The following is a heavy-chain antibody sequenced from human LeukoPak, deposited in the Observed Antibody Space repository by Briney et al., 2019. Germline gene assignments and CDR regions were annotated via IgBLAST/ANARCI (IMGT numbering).Heavy chain of an antibody. J-gene: IGHJ4*02. CDR1: GFIFSSYG. D-gene: IGHD6-13*01. CDR2: IRYDGSKK. Sequence: GGSLRLSCAASGFIFSSYGMHWVRQAPGKGLEWVAFIRYDGSKKYYADSVKGRFTISRDNSKNTLYLQMNSLRAEDTAVYYCARDMGSSWSGGNYFDYWGQGTLVTVSS. V-gene: IGHV3-30*02. CDR3: ARDMGSSWSGGNYFDY.